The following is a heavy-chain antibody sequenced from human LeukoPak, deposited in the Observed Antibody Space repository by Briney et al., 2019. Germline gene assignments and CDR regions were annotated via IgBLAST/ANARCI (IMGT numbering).Heavy chain of an antibody. D-gene: IGHD3-10*01. J-gene: IGHJ4*02. V-gene: IGHV1-18*01. Sequence: ASVKVSCKASGYTFTNYGISWVRQAPGQGLEWMGWISAYNGNTNYAQNLQGRVTMTTDTSTSTAYMELRSLRSDDTAVYYCARDQVVWFGENVKSYFDYWGQGTLVTVSS. CDR3: ARDQVVWFGENVKSYFDY. CDR2: ISAYNGNT. CDR1: GYTFTNYG.